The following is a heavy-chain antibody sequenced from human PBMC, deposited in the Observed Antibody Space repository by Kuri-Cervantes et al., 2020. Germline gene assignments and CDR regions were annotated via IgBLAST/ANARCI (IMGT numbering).Heavy chain of an antibody. CDR2: ISYDGSNK. V-gene: IGHV3-30-3*01. Sequence: GESLKISCAASGFTFSSYAMHRVRQAPGKGLEWVAVISYDGSNKHYADSVKGRFTISRDNSKNTLYLQVNSLRAEDTGVYYCAGHSSSGYWGQGTLVTVSS. D-gene: IGHD6-6*01. CDR1: GFTFSSYA. CDR3: AGHSSSGY. J-gene: IGHJ4*02.